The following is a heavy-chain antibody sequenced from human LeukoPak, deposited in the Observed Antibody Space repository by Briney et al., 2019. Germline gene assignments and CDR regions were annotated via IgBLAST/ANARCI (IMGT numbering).Heavy chain of an antibody. V-gene: IGHV1-18*01. Sequence: ASVKVSCKASGYTFTSYGISWVRQAPGQGLEWMGWISAYNGNTNYAQKLQGRVTMTTDTSTSTAYMELRSLRSDDTAVYYCARALPNYYDSSGYSAWGINYFDYWGQGTLVTVSS. CDR2: ISAYNGNT. CDR1: GYTFTSYG. CDR3: ARALPNYYDSSGYSAWGINYFDY. J-gene: IGHJ4*02. D-gene: IGHD3-22*01.